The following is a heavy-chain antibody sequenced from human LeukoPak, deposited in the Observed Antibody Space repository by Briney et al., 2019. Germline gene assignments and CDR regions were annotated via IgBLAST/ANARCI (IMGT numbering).Heavy chain of an antibody. CDR1: GFTFSSYA. J-gene: IGHJ4*02. Sequence: GGSLRLSCAASGFTFSSYAMSWVRQAPGKGLEWVSAISGSGGGTYYADSVKGRFTISRDNSKNTLHLQMKSLRAEDTAVYYCAKTGGIAAAHWGQGTLVTVSS. CDR3: AKTGGIAAAH. CDR2: ISGSGGGT. D-gene: IGHD6-13*01. V-gene: IGHV3-23*01.